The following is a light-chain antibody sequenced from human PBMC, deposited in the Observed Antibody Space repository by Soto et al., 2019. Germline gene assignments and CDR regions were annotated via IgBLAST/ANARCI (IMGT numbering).Light chain of an antibody. CDR2: SAS. Sequence: PGESATLSCRASERVSTNLAWYQQTPGQAPRLLIYSASRRPTDIPVRFSGSGSGAEFTLTISSLQSEDFAIYYCQQYNSYSWTFGQGTKVDIK. J-gene: IGKJ1*01. CDR3: QQYNSYSWT. V-gene: IGKV3-15*01. CDR1: ERVSTN.